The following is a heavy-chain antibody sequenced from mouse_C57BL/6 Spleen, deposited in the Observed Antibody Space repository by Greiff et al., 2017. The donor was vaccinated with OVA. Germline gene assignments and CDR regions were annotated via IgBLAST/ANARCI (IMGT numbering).Heavy chain of an antibody. V-gene: IGHV1-36*01. D-gene: IGHD3-2*02. Sequence: VQLQQSGPVLVKPGPSVKISCKASGFTFTDYYMHWVKQSHGKSLEWIGLVYPYNGGTSSNQKFKGKATLTVDKSTRKDYMELNSQNSEDSAVYYCARSTAQAYFDYWGQGTTVTVSS. CDR2: VYPYNGGT. CDR1: GFTFTDYY. J-gene: IGHJ2*01. CDR3: ARSTAQAYFDY.